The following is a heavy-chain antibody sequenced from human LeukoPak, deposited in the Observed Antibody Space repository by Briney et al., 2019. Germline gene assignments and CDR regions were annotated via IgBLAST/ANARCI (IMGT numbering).Heavy chain of an antibody. J-gene: IGHJ4*02. Sequence: GGSLRLSCAASGFTFSSYGMHWVRQAPGKGLEWVAFIRYDGSNKYYADSVKGRFTITRDNSKNTLYLKMNSLRAQDAAVYYCAKPPSGWFGESGALDYWGQGTLVTVSS. V-gene: IGHV3-30*02. CDR3: AKPPSGWFGESGALDY. CDR2: IRYDGSNK. D-gene: IGHD3-10*01. CDR1: GFTFSSYG.